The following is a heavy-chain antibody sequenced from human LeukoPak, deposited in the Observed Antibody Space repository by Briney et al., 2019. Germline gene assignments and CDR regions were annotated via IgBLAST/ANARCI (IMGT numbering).Heavy chain of an antibody. CDR2: ISWDGGST. D-gene: IGHD6-13*01. CDR1: GFTFDDYT. V-gene: IGHV3-43*01. CDR3: AKGRGSYSSSWYFVY. J-gene: IGHJ4*02. Sequence: GGSLRLSCAASGFTFDDYTMHWVRHAPGKGLEWVSLISWDGGSTYYADSVKGRFTISRDNSKNSLYLQMNSLRTEDTALYYCAKGRGSYSSSWYFVYWGQGTLVTVSS.